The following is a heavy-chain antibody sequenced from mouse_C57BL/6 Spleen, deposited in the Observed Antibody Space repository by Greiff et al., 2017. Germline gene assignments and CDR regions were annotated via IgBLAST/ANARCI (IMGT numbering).Heavy chain of an antibody. CDR3: TRGGTADWDYDAMDY. J-gene: IGHJ4*01. D-gene: IGHD4-1*01. V-gene: IGHV5-9-1*02. CDR1: GFTFSSYA. Sequence: EVMLVESGAGLVKPGGSLKLSCAASGFTFSSYAMSWVRQTPEKRLEWVAYISSGGDYIYYADTVKGRFTISRDNARTTLYLQMSRLQSEDTAMLYCTRGGTADWDYDAMDYWGQGTSVTVSS. CDR2: ISSGGDYI.